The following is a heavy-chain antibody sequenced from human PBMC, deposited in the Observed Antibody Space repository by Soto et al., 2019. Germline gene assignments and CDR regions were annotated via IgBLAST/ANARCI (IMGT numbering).Heavy chain of an antibody. CDR1: GFTFGSYS. D-gene: IGHD3-10*01. Sequence: GGSLRLSCAASGFTFGSYSMNWVRQAPGKGLEWLSYISSSSGTIYYADSVKGRFTISRDNAKNSLYLQMNSLRAGDTAVYYCARRVSDSGSGSYMGSFDYWGQGTLVTVSS. V-gene: IGHV3-48*01. CDR2: ISSSSGTI. J-gene: IGHJ4*02. CDR3: ARRVSDSGSGSYMGSFDY.